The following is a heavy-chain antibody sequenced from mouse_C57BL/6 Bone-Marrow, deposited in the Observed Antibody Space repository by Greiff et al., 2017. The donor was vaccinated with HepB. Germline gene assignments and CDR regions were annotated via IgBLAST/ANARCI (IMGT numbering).Heavy chain of an antibody. CDR3: TTGDYDYAMDY. V-gene: IGHV14-4*01. CDR1: GFNIQDDY. CDR2: IDPENGDT. D-gene: IGHD2-4*01. J-gene: IGHJ4*01. Sequence: EVQLQQSGAELVRPGASVKLSCTASGFNIQDDYMHWVKQRPEQGLEWIGWIDPENGDTEYASKFQGKATITADTSSNTAYLQLSSLTSEDTAVYYCTTGDYDYAMDYWGQGSSVTVSS.